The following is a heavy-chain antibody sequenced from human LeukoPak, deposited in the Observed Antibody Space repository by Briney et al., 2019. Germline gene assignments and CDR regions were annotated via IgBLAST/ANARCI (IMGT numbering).Heavy chain of an antibody. Sequence: GGSLRLSCAASGFTFDDYAMHWVRQAPGKGLEWVSGISWNSGSIGYADSVKGRFTISRDNAKNSLYLQMNSLRAEDTALYYCAKDMSGYYGSGSYYNNCGQGTLVTVSS. CDR3: AKDMSGYYGSGSYYNN. CDR1: GFTFDDYA. V-gene: IGHV3-9*01. CDR2: ISWNSGSI. J-gene: IGHJ4*02. D-gene: IGHD3-10*01.